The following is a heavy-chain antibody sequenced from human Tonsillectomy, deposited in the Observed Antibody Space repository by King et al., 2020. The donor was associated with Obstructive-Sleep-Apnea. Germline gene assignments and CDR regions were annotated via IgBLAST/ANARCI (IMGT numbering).Heavy chain of an antibody. V-gene: IGHV3-30*04. D-gene: IGHD5-24*01. CDR2: ISNNGDNK. J-gene: IGHJ6*02. CDR1: GFTFGSYT. Sequence: VQLVESGGGVVQPGRSLRLSCAASGFTFGSYTMHWVRQAPGKGLEWVTLISNNGDNKSYVDSVKGRFTVSRDNSKNRLYLPVNSLRVEDTAIYYCARYKYNAYPLMSAMDVWGQGTTVTVSS. CDR3: ARYKYNAYPLMSAMDV.